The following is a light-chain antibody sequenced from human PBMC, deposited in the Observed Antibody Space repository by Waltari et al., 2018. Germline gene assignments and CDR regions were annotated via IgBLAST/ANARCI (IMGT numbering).Light chain of an antibody. CDR1: QSVSTN. J-gene: IGKJ5*01. CDR2: AAS. Sequence: ETVMTQSPATLSVSPGERATLSCRASQSVSTNLAGYQQKPGQAPRLLIYAASTRATGGPARFSGTGSGTEFTLTIDSLQSEDFAIYYCQQYSNWPPITFGQGTRLEIK. CDR3: QQYSNWPPIT. V-gene: IGKV3-15*01.